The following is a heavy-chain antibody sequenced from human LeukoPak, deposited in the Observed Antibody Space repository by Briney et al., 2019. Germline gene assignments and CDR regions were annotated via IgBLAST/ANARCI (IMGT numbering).Heavy chain of an antibody. D-gene: IGHD3-16*01. CDR1: GFTFDDYA. CDR2: ISWNSGTI. J-gene: IGHJ4*02. CDR3: AKGVRWGYFDF. Sequence: PGGSRRLSCAASGFTFDDYAMHRVRQAPGKGLEWVSVISWNSGTIGYADSVKGRFTISRDNAKNSLYLQMNSLRTEDTALYYCAKGVRWGYFDFRGQGTLVTVSS. V-gene: IGHV3-9*01.